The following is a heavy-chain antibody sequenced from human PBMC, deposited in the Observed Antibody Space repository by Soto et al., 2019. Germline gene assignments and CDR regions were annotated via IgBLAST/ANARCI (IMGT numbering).Heavy chain of an antibody. V-gene: IGHV3-53*01. Sequence: EVQLVESGGGLIQPGGSLTLSCAASGFTVSGNYITWFRQPPGKGREWVSVIFSGDNTYYSDSVKGRFTISRDNSKNTVYLQMNRLRGDDTAVYFCATGLTLPVRPSFDTWGQGTLLTVSS. J-gene: IGHJ5*02. D-gene: IGHD2-21*02. CDR2: IFSGDNT. CDR1: GFTVSGNY. CDR3: ATGLTLPVRPSFDT.